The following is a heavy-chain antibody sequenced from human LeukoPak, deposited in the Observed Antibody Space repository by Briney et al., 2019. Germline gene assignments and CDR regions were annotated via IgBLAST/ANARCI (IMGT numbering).Heavy chain of an antibody. CDR3: ARDIRYSGYDYGFDY. V-gene: IGHV4-59*01. D-gene: IGHD5-12*01. CDR2: IYYSGST. Sequence: SETLSLTCTVSGGSISSYYWSWIRQPPGKGLEWIGYIYYSGSTNYNPSLKSRVTISVDTSKNQFSLKLSSVTAADTAVYYCARDIRYSGYDYGFDYWGQGTLVTVSS. J-gene: IGHJ4*02. CDR1: GGSISSYY.